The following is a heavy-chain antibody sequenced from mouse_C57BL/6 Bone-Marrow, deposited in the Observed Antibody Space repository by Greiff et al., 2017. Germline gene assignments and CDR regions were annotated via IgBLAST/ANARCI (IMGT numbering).Heavy chain of an antibody. Sequence: EVQVVESGGGLVKPGGSLKLSCAASGFTFSSYTMSWVRQTPEKRLEWVATISGGGGNTYYPDSVKGRFTISRDNAKNTLYLQMSSLRSEDTALYYCARHDRSFAYWGQGTLVTVSA. CDR1: GFTFSSYT. CDR2: ISGGGGNT. V-gene: IGHV5-9*01. CDR3: ARHDRSFAY. J-gene: IGHJ3*01.